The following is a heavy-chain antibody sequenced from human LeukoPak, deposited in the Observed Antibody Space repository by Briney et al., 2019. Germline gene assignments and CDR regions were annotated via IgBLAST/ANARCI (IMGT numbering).Heavy chain of an antibody. V-gene: IGHV1-2*02. J-gene: IGHJ4*02. CDR3: ARDGNFDY. Sequence: ASVKVSCKAVGDTFSIYGISWVRQAPGQGLEWMGWINPNSGDTNYAQKFPGRVTMTRDTSISTGYMELSRLRADDTAVYYCARDGNFDYWGQGTLVTVSS. D-gene: IGHD1-26*01. CDR1: GDTFSIYG. CDR2: INPNSGDT.